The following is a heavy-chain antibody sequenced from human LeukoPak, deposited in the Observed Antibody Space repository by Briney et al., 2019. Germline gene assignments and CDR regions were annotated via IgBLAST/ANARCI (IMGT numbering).Heavy chain of an antibody. Sequence: SETLSLTCTVSGGSISSYYWSWIRQPPGKGLEWIGYIYYSGSTNYNPSLKSRVTISVDTSKNQFSLKLSSVTAADTAVYYCASPTMYDSSGPLDAFDIWGQGTMVTVSS. V-gene: IGHV4-59*08. CDR2: IYYSGST. J-gene: IGHJ3*02. CDR1: GGSISSYY. CDR3: ASPTMYDSSGPLDAFDI. D-gene: IGHD3-22*01.